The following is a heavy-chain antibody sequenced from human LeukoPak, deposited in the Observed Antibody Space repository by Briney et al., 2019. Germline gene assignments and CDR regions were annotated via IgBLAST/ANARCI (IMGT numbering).Heavy chain of an antibody. J-gene: IGHJ4*02. CDR1: GDSISSSSYY. D-gene: IGHD2-8*02. Sequence: WETLSLTCTVSGDSISSSSYYWGCIRQPPGKGLEWIGSIYYSGSTYYNPSLKSRVTMSVDTSKNQFSLKLSSVTAADTAVYYCARHGGVGVIPDFDYWGPGTLVTVSS. V-gene: IGHV4-39*01. CDR3: ARHGGVGVIPDFDY. CDR2: IYYSGST.